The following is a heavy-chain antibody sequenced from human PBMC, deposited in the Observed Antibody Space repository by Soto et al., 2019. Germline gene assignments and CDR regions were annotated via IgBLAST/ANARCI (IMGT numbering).Heavy chain of an antibody. D-gene: IGHD4-17*01. CDR2: TYYRSKWYN. Sequence: SQTLSLTCAISGDSVSSSSVTWNWIRQSPSRGLEWLGRTYYRSKWYNDYAESVKSRITINPDASKNQFSLHLNSVTPEDTAVYYCARGSYGDYESPFDYWAQGTLVTVSS. V-gene: IGHV6-1*01. CDR1: GDSVSSSSVT. CDR3: ARGSYGDYESPFDY. J-gene: IGHJ4*02.